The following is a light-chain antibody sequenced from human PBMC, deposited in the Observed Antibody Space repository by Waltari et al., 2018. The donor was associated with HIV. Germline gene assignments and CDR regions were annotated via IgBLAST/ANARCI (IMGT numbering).Light chain of an antibody. CDR2: DVN. Sequence: QSALTQPRSVTGYPGQSVTISCTGTSSDVGGYNYVSWYQQHPGKAPKLMIYDVNKRHSGVPDRFSGSKSGNTASLTISGLQAEDEADYYCCSYAGSYTYVFGTGTKVTVL. CDR1: SSDVGGYNY. J-gene: IGLJ1*01. CDR3: CSYAGSYTYV. V-gene: IGLV2-11*01.